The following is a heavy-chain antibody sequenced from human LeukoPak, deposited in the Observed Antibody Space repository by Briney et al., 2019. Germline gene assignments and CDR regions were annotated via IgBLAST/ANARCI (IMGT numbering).Heavy chain of an antibody. CDR1: GFTFSTPW. Sequence: GGSLRLSCAASGFTFSTPWMHWVRQASGKGLEWVSHVSTDGSTTAYADSVKGRFTISRENAKNTVYLQMNSLRAEDTAVYYCARSIGYVESWGQGTLVTVSS. CDR3: ARSIGYVES. CDR2: VSTDGSTT. J-gene: IGHJ5*02. V-gene: IGHV3-74*01. D-gene: IGHD5-18*01.